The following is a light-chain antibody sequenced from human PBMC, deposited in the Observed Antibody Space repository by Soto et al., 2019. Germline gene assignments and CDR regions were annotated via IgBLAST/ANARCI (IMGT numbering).Light chain of an antibody. CDR2: GAS. J-gene: IGKJ4*01. Sequence: EIVMTQSPATLSVSPGERATISCRASQCFSSSLAWYQQKPGQAPRLLIYGASARATGIPARFSGSGSGTEFTLTISSLQSEDFAVYYCQQYNNWPFTFGGGTKVEI. CDR1: QCFSSS. V-gene: IGKV3-15*01. CDR3: QQYNNWPFT.